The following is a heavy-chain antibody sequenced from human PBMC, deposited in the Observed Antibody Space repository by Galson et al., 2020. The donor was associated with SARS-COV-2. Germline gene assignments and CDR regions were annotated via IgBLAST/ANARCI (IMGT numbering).Heavy chain of an antibody. J-gene: IGHJ6*02. CDR2: IYYSGST. CDR3: ARVQWGCSSTSCHITYGMDV. V-gene: IGHV4-31*03. D-gene: IGHD2-2*02. Sequence: SETLSLTCTVSGGSISSGGYYWSWIRQHPGKGLEWIGYIYYSGSTYYNPSLKSRVTISVDTSKNQFSLKLSSVTAADTAVYYCARVQWGCSSTSCHITYGMDVWGQGTTVTVSS. CDR1: GGSISSGGYY.